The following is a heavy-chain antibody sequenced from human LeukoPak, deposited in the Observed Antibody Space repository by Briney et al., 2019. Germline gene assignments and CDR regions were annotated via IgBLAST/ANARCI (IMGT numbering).Heavy chain of an antibody. V-gene: IGHV3-30*02. J-gene: IGHJ4*02. CDR3: AKDIRTGYFDY. D-gene: IGHD1-1*01. CDR1: GFVFSKHG. CDR2: IRHDESVK. Sequence: GGSLRLSCAASGFVFSKHGMHWVRQAPGKGLEWVAFIRHDESVKHYAESVKGRFTISRDNSKNTLYLQMNSLRAEDTAVYYCAKDIRTGYFDYWGQGTLVTVSS.